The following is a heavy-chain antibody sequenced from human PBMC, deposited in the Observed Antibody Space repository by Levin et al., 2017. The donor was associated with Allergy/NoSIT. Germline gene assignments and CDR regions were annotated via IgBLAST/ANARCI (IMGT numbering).Heavy chain of an antibody. CDR2: IFYSGST. Sequence: SETLSLTCTVSGGSISSSSYYWGWIRQPPGKGLEWIGSIFYSGSTYYNPSLKSRVTISVDTSKNQFSLKLSSVTAADTAVYYCAVRNYSPTAYYFDYWGQGTLVTVSS. CDR1: GGSISSSSYY. CDR3: AVRNYSPTAYYFDY. V-gene: IGHV4-39*01. D-gene: IGHD1-14*01. J-gene: IGHJ4*02.